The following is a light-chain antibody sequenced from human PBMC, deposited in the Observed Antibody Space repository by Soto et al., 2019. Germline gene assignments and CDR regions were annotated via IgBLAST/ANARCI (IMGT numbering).Light chain of an antibody. CDR1: QSVVYNPNGRNY. V-gene: IGKV4-1*01. Sequence: DIVMTQSPDSLAVSLGERATINCKSSQSVVYNPNGRNYLAWYQQKAGRPPKLLIYWASTREPGVPDRFSGSGSGTDFTLFISSLQAEDVAVYYCQQYHSDPYTFGQGTNLDIK. J-gene: IGKJ2*01. CDR2: WAS. CDR3: QQYHSDPYT.